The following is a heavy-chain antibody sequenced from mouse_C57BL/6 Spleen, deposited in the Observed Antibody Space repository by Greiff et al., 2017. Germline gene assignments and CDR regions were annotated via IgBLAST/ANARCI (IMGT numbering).Heavy chain of an antibody. J-gene: IGHJ2*01. CDR3: ARGIYYGDDGALDY. CDR2: INPGSGGT. Sequence: QVQLQQSGAELVRPGTSVKVSCKASGYAFTNYLIEWVKQRPGQGLEWIGVINPGSGGTNYNEKFKGKATLTADKSSSTAYMQLSSLTSEDSAVYFCARGIYYGDDGALDYWGQGTTLTVSS. CDR1: GYAFTNYL. D-gene: IGHD2-2*01. V-gene: IGHV1-54*01.